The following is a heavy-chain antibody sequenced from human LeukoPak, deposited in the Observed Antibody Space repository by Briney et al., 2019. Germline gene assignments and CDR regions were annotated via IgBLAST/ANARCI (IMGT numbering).Heavy chain of an antibody. V-gene: IGHV3-21*01. CDR3: ASRNQYCGGDCFWAFDI. CDR2: ISSSGSYI. CDR1: GFTFSRYS. Sequence: GGSPRLSCGASGFTFSRYSMNWVRQAPGKGLEWVSSISSSGSYIYYADSVKGRFTISRDNAKNSLYLQMNSLRAEGTAVYYCASRNQYCGGDCFWAFDIWGQGTMVTVSS. J-gene: IGHJ3*02. D-gene: IGHD2-21*02.